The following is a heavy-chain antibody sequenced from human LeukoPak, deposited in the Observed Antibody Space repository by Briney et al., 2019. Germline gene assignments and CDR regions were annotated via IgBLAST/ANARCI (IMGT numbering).Heavy chain of an antibody. J-gene: IGHJ4*02. Sequence: GGSLRLSCAASGFTFSSYWMSWVRQAPGKGLEWVANIKPEGNEKFYVDSVKGRFTISRDNANNSVFLQMNSLRAEDTAVYYCARDGIDYWGQGTLVTVSS. CDR3: ARDGIDY. CDR1: GFTFSSYW. D-gene: IGHD1-26*01. V-gene: IGHV3-7*04. CDR2: IKPEGNEK.